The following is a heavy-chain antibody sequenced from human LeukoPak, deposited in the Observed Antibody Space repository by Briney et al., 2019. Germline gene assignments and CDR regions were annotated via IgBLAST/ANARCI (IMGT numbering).Heavy chain of an antibody. Sequence: GGSLRLSCVSSGFSFSNYAMSWVRQAPGKGLEWVSSISGSGGSTHYADSVKGRFTISRDNSKNTLYLQMNSLRAEDTAVYYCANEIRPNDYWGQGTQVTVSS. V-gene: IGHV3-23*01. CDR3: ANEIRPNDY. D-gene: IGHD4-17*01. J-gene: IGHJ4*02. CDR1: GFSFSNYA. CDR2: ISGSGGST.